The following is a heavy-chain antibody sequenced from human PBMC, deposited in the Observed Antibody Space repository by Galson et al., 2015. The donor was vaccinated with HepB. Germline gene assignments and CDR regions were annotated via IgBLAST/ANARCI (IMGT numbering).Heavy chain of an antibody. V-gene: IGHV4-59*01. J-gene: IGHJ5*02. CDR3: ARDGPRAAADT. D-gene: IGHD6-13*01. CDR2: IYYSGST. CDR1: GGSISSYY. Sequence: SETLSLTCTVSGGSISSYYWSWIRQPPGKGLEWIGYIYYSGSTNYNPSLKSRVTISVDTSKNQFSLKLSSVTAADTAVYYCARDGPRAAADTWGQGTLVTVSS.